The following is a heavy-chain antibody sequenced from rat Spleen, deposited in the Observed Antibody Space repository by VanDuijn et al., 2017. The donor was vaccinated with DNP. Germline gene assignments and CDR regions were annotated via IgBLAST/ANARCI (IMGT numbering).Heavy chain of an antibody. D-gene: IGHD1-11*01. V-gene: IGHV4-2*01. J-gene: IGHJ2*01. CDR3: AKGPNYGGWSDYFDY. Sequence: EVKLVESGGGLVQPGRSLKLSCAASGFNFNDYWMGWVRQAPGKGLERIGEINKESSTINYSPSSKDKFTISRDNAQNTLYLQMSKLGSEDTAIYYCAKGPNYGGWSDYFDYWGQEVMVTVSS. CDR2: INKESSTI. CDR1: GFNFNDYW.